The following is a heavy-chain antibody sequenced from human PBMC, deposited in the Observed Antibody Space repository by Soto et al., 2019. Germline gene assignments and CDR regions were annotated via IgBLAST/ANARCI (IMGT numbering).Heavy chain of an antibody. J-gene: IGHJ5*02. Sequence: QITLKESGPTLVKPTQTLTLTCTFSGFSLSTSGVGMGWIRQPPGKALEWLALIYWDDDKRYSPSLKSRLTITKDTSKNQVVLTMTNMDPVDTATYYCAHRLSCSSTSCYSGFDPWGQGTLVTVSS. CDR1: GFSLSTSGVG. D-gene: IGHD2-2*01. CDR2: IYWDDDK. V-gene: IGHV2-5*02. CDR3: AHRLSCSSTSCYSGFDP.